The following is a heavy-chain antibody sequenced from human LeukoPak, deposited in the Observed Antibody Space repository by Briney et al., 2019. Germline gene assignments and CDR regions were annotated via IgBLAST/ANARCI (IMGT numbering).Heavy chain of an antibody. Sequence: ASVKVSCKASGYTFTGYYMHWVRQAPGQGLEWMGWINPNSGGTNYAQKFQGWVTMTRDTSISTAYMELSRLRSDDTAVYYCARCGVRYFDWLLSQDPYYFDYWGQGTLVTVSS. J-gene: IGHJ4*02. CDR2: INPNSGGT. CDR1: GYTFTGYY. CDR3: ARCGVRYFDWLLSQDPYYFDY. V-gene: IGHV1-2*04. D-gene: IGHD3-9*01.